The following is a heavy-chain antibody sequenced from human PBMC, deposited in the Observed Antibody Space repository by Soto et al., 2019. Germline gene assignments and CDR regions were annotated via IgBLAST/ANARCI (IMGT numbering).Heavy chain of an antibody. Sequence: GASLKISCKGSGYSFTSYWIGWVRQMPGKGLEWMGIIYPGDSHTKYSPSFQGQVTISADKSISTAYLQWSGLKASDTAIYYCARQGYCSTTACYTVDYWGQGTLVTVSS. CDR3: ARQGYCSTTACYTVDY. D-gene: IGHD2-2*02. J-gene: IGHJ4*02. CDR1: GYSFTSYW. CDR2: IYPGDSHT. V-gene: IGHV5-51*01.